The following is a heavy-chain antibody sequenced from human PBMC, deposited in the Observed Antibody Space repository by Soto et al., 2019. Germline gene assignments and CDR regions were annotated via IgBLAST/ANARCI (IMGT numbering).Heavy chain of an antibody. CDR3: ASSAGHPGDFFYYNGMDV. J-gene: IGHJ6*02. CDR2: VYTSDYT. CDR1: GASIRSYY. V-gene: IGHV4-4*08. Sequence: SETLSLTCSVSGASIRSYYWHWIRQPPGKGLEWIGYVYTSDYTRYSSSXNSXVXXXXDTYKSXLHLRLNYVNAADTAVYYCASSAGHPGDFFYYNGMDVWCQGPTV. D-gene: IGHD3-10*01.